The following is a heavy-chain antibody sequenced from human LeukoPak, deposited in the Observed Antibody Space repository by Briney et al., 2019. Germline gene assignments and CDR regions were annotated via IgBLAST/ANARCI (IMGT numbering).Heavy chain of an antibody. J-gene: IGHJ4*02. Sequence: GGSLRLSCAASGFTFSSYEMGWVRQAPGKGLEWVSYISTSGNTRYYADSVKGRFTISRDNAKNSLYLQMNSLRVEDTAVYYCARDLSGTTSYYFDYWGQGTLVTVSS. V-gene: IGHV3-48*03. CDR3: ARDLSGTTSYYFDY. CDR2: ISTSGNTR. CDR1: GFTFSSYE. D-gene: IGHD1-7*01.